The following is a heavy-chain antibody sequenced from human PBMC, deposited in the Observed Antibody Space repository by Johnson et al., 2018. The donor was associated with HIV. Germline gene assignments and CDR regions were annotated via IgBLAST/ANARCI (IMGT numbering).Heavy chain of an antibody. V-gene: IGHV3-20*04. D-gene: IGHD2-15*01. CDR2: INWNGGST. Sequence: MQLVESGGGVVRPGESLRLSCAASGFTFDDYDMKWVRQAPGKVLEWVSGINWNGGSTGYADSVKGRSTISRDNAKNSLYLQMSSLRAEDTALYYCARDRGRGSEDAFDIWGQGTMVTVSS. J-gene: IGHJ3*02. CDR1: GFTFDDYD. CDR3: ARDRGRGSEDAFDI.